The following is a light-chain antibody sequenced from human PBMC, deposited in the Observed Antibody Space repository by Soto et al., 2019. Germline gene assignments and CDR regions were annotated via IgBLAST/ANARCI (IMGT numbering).Light chain of an antibody. Sequence: EIVLTQSPGTLSLSPGERATLSCRASQSVSRSYLVWYQQKPGQAPRLLIYGASIRATGIPDRFSGSGSGTDFSLTINKLEPEDFAVYYCQQYGDSPPWTFGQGTKVEIK. CDR1: QSVSRSY. J-gene: IGKJ1*01. CDR2: GAS. V-gene: IGKV3-20*01. CDR3: QQYGDSPPWT.